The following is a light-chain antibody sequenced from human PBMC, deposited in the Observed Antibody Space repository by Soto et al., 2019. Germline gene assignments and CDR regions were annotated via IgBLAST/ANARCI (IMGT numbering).Light chain of an antibody. CDR1: QSINTW. Sequence: DIQMTQSPSTVSASVGDRITITCRASQSINTWLAWYRQRPGEAPQLLIYDVSTLAMGVPARFSGSGSGTDFTLSISRLHAYDFATFSCKQYHTYSRTFGQATKVEVK. CDR3: KQYHTYSRT. J-gene: IGKJ1*01. CDR2: DVS. V-gene: IGKV1-5*01.